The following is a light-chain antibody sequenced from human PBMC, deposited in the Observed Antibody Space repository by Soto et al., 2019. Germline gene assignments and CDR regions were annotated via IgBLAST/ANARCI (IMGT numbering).Light chain of an antibody. CDR2: DAS. V-gene: IGKV1-5*01. CDR1: QSISFW. J-gene: IGKJ4*01. CDR3: QQYNSCPLT. Sequence: DIQMTQSPSTLSASVGDRVTITCRASQSISFWLAWYQQKPGSAPNLLIYDASTLGGGVPSRFSGSGSGTAFTLPIINLQPDDFAASYCQQYNSCPLTFGGGTRVEIK.